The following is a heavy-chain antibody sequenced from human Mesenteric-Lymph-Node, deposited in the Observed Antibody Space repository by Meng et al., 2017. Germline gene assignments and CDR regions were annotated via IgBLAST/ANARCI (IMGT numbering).Heavy chain of an antibody. CDR1: GFTFSIYT. J-gene: IGHJ4*02. V-gene: IGHV3-33*08. Sequence: GESLKISCAASGFTFSIYTMNWVRQAPGKGLEWVAVIWYDGSNKYYADSVKGRFTISRDNSKNTLYLQMDSLRAEDTAVYYCARDLGYCTNGVCYLGMDYWGQGTLVTVSS. D-gene: IGHD2-8*01. CDR3: ARDLGYCTNGVCYLGMDY. CDR2: IWYDGSNK.